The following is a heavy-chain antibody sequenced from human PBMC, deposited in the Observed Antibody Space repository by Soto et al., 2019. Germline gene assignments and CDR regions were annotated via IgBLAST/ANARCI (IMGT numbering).Heavy chain of an antibody. J-gene: IGHJ4*02. CDR1: GGSISSGGYS. V-gene: IGHV4-30-2*01. CDR2: IYHSGGT. Sequence: QLQLQESGSGLVKPSQTLSLTCAVSGGSISSGGYSWSWIRQPPGKGLEWIGYIYHSGGTYYNPSRKSRVTISVDRAKNHFSLKLGSVTAADTAVYYCARGGGYTFDYWGQGTLVTVSS. CDR3: ARGGGYTFDY. D-gene: IGHD3-16*01.